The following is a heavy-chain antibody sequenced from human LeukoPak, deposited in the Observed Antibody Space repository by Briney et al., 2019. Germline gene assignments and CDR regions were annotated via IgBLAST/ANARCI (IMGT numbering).Heavy chain of an antibody. V-gene: IGHV4-30-2*01. CDR3: ARYSNYGDYFDY. J-gene: IGHJ4*02. D-gene: IGHD4-11*01. CDR2: IYHSGST. CDR1: GGSISSGGYS. Sequence: QTLSLTCAVSGGSISSGGYSWSWVRQPPGKGLEWIGYIYHSGSTYYNPSLKSRVTISVDRSKNQFSLKLSSVTAADTAVYYCARYSNYGDYFDYWGQGTLVTVSS.